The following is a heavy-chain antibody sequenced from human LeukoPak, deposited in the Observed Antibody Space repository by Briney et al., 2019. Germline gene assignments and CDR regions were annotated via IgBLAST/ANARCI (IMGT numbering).Heavy chain of an antibody. J-gene: IGHJ6*02. D-gene: IGHD5-12*01. CDR3: TKGRVATVGGAKYAMDV. V-gene: IGHV3-43*02. CDR1: GFIFDDYA. CDR2: ITGDGAGT. Sequence: PGGSLRLSCAASGFIFDDYAMHWVRQAPGKGLEWVSLITGDGAGTYYEDSVRGRFTISRDNSKNFLYLIMNSLRTEDTALYYCTKGRVATVGGAKYAMDVWGQGTTVTVSS.